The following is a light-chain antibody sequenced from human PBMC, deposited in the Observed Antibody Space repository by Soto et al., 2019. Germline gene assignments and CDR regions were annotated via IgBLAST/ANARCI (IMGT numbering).Light chain of an antibody. V-gene: IGKV3-15*01. J-gene: IGKJ1*01. CDR2: GAS. CDR1: QSVSSN. CDR3: QQYNNWPPT. Sequence: VMTQSPATLSVSPGERATLSCRASQSVSSNLAWYQQKPGQAPRLLIYGASTRATGIPARFSGSGSGTEFTLTISSLQSEDFAVYYCQQYNNWPPTFGQGTKVDIK.